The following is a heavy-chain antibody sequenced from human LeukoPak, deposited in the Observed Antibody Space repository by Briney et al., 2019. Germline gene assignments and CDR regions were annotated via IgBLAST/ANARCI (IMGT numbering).Heavy chain of an antibody. CDR2: IKQDASQE. J-gene: IGHJ4*02. V-gene: IGHV3-7*01. CDR3: ARGVVYPAWSGPHWSDY. Sequence: GGSLRLSCAASGFIFSNYAMSWVRQAPGKGPEWVAHIKQDASQEYHVDSVKGRFTISRDNAKNSLYLQMNSLRAEDTAVYYCARGVVYPAWSGPHWSDYWGQGALVTVSS. CDR1: GFIFSNYA. D-gene: IGHD3-3*01.